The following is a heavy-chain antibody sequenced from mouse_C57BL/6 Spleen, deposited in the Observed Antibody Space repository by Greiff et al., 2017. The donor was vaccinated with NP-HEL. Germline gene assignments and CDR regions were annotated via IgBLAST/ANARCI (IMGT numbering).Heavy chain of an antibody. CDR3: ARSGYYAMDY. Sequence: EVKLVESGGGLVKPGGSLKLSCAASGFTFSDYGMHWVRQAPEKGLEWVAYISSGSSTIYYADTVKGRFTISRDNAKNTLFLQMTGLRCEETAMYYCARSGYYAMDYWGQGTSVTVSS. CDR1: GFTFSDYG. V-gene: IGHV5-17*01. CDR2: ISSGSSTI. J-gene: IGHJ4*01. D-gene: IGHD1-3*01.